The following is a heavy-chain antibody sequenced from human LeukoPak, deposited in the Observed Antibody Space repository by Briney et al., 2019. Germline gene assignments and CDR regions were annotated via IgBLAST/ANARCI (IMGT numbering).Heavy chain of an antibody. J-gene: IGHJ4*02. CDR1: GYTLTELS. CDR2: FDPEDGET. V-gene: IGHV1-24*01. D-gene: IGHD5-24*01. Sequence: ASVKVSCKVSGYTLTELSMHWVRQAPGKGLEWMGGFDPEDGETIYAQKFQGRVTMTEDTSTDTAYMELSSLRSEDTAVYYCATVATTMATITVHYFDYWGQGTLVTVSS. CDR3: ATVATTMATITVHYFDY.